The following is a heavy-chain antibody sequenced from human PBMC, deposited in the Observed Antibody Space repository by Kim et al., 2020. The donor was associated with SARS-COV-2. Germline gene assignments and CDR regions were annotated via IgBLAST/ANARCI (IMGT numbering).Heavy chain of an antibody. CDR1: GFTFDDYA. J-gene: IGHJ4*02. CDR2: ISWNSGSI. CDR3: EKDQYSTLKYYFDD. D-gene: IGHD6-6*01. Sequence: GGSLRLSCAASGFTFDDYAMHWVRQAPGKGLEWVSGISWNSGSIGYADSVKGRFIISRDNANNSLYLQMNSLRAENTALYYCEKDQYSTLKYYFDDWGQGTPVTVSS. V-gene: IGHV3-9*01.